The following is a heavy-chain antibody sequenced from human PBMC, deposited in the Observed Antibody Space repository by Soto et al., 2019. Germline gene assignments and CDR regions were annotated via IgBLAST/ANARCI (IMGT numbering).Heavy chain of an antibody. Sequence: ASVKVSCKASGYTFTSYGISWVRQAPGQRLEWMGWISAYNGNTNYAQKLQGRVTMTTDTSTSTAYMGLRSLRSDDTAVYYCSRVFIAVDGWFDPWGQGTLVTVSS. J-gene: IGHJ5*02. V-gene: IGHV1-18*01. CDR3: SRVFIAVDGWFDP. CDR1: GYTFTSYG. D-gene: IGHD6-19*01. CDR2: ISAYNGNT.